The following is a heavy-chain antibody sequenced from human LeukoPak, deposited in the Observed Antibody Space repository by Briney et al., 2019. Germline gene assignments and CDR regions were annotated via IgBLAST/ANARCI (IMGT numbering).Heavy chain of an antibody. CDR1: GVTFSIYG. D-gene: IGHD3-10*01. CDR2: ISDSGGDK. CDR3: ARDGGSESYAFDY. V-gene: IGHV3-30*02. J-gene: IGHJ4*02. Sequence: GGSLRLSCAASGVTFSIYGFHWVRQPPGKGLEWGAFISDSGGDKLYADSVKGRLTIYRDKSKNTVNLQMSSLRVEDTALYYCARDGGSESYAFDYWGQGTQVTVSS.